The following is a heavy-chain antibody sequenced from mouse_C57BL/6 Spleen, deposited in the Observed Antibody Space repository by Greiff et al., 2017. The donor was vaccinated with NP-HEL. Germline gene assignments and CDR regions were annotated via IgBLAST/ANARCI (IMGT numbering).Heavy chain of an antibody. CDR3: AILYGGYPAWFAY. Sequence: VKLVESGPGLVAPSQSLSITCTVSGFSLTSYGVSWVRQPPGKGLEWLGVIWGDGRTNYHSALISRLCISKDNSKSQVFLKRNSLQTDDTATYYCAILYGGYPAWFAYWGQGTLVTVSA. V-gene: IGHV2-3*01. D-gene: IGHD2-3*01. CDR2: IWGDGRT. CDR1: GFSLTSYG. J-gene: IGHJ3*01.